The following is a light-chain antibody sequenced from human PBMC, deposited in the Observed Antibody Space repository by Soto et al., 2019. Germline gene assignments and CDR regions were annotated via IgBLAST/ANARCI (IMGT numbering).Light chain of an antibody. J-gene: IGKJ1*01. CDR2: AAS. Sequence: DIQMTQSPSSLSASVGDRVTITCRASQGIGKDLGWYQQKPGKAPKRLIYAASSVQSGVPSRFSGSGSGTDFTLTISSLQPDDFATYYCQQYNSYSSVGQGTKVDSK. CDR3: QQYNSYSS. CDR1: QGIGKD. V-gene: IGKV1-17*01.